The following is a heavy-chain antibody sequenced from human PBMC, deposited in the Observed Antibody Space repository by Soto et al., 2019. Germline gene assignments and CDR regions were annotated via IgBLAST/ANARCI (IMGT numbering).Heavy chain of an antibody. CDR3: AHTTHLSYDFWSGYSPYYYYYCMDV. CDR2: IYWNDDK. V-gene: IGHV2-5*01. Sequence: SGPTLVNPTQTLTLTCTFSGFSLSTSGVGVGWIRQPPGKALEWLALIYWNDDKRYSPSLKSRLTITKDTSKNQVVLTMTNMDPEDTATYYCAHTTHLSYDFWSGYSPYYYYYCMDVWGQGTTVTVSS. J-gene: IGHJ6*02. CDR1: GFSLSTSGVG. D-gene: IGHD3-3*01.